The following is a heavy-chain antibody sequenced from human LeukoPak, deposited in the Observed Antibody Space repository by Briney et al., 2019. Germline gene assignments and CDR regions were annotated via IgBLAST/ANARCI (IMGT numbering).Heavy chain of an antibody. V-gene: IGHV3-30-3*01. J-gene: IGHJ3*02. Sequence: PGGSLRLSCAASGFTFSSYAMHWVRQAPGKGLEWAAVISYDGSNKYYADSVKGRFTISRDNSKNTLYLQMNSLRAEDTAVYYCARDLSLGYCSSTSCYPRGGAFDIWGQGTMVTVSS. D-gene: IGHD2-2*01. CDR3: ARDLSLGYCSSTSCYPRGGAFDI. CDR1: GFTFSSYA. CDR2: ISYDGSNK.